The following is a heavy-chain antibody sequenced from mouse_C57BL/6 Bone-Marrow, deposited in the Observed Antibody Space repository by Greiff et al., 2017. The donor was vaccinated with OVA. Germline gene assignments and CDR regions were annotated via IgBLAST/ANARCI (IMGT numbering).Heavy chain of an antibody. V-gene: IGHV5-4*03. CDR1: GFTFSSYA. Sequence: EVKLMESGGGLVKPGGSLKLSCAASGFTFSSYAMSWVRQTPEKRLEWVATISDGGSYTYYPDNVKGRFTISRDNAKNNLYLQMSHLKSEDTAMYYCARGLRLWFAYWGQGTLVTVSA. CDR3: ARGLRLWFAY. CDR2: ISDGGSYT. J-gene: IGHJ3*01. D-gene: IGHD1-2*01.